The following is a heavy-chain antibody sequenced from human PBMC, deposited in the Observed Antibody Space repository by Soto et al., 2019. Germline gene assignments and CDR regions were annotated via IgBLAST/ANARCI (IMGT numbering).Heavy chain of an antibody. CDR2: IIPIFGTA. CDR1: GGTFNNYA. V-gene: IGHV1-69*13. CDR3: ARDDGVATKPTPYYSYYYVMDV. Sequence: SVKVSCKAFGGTFNNYAINWVRQAPGQGLEWMGGIIPIFGTAKYAQKFQGRVTITADASTSTVYMELSSLRSEDTAVFYCARDDGVATKPTPYYSYYYVMDVWGQGTTVTVSS. J-gene: IGHJ6*02. D-gene: IGHD5-12*01.